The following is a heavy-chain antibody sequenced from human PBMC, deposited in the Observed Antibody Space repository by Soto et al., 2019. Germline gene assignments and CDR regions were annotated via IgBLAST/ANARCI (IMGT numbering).Heavy chain of an antibody. V-gene: IGHV4-4*02. Sequence: QVQLQESGPGLVKPSGTLSLTCAVSGGSISSSNWWSWVRQPPGKGLEWIGEIYHSGSTNYNPSLKSRGTISVDKCKNQFSLKLSYVAAADTAVYYCARSAGSGSTPYGMDVWGQGTTVTVSS. CDR3: ARSAGSGSTPYGMDV. D-gene: IGHD3-22*01. CDR2: IYHSGST. CDR1: GGSISSSNW. J-gene: IGHJ6*02.